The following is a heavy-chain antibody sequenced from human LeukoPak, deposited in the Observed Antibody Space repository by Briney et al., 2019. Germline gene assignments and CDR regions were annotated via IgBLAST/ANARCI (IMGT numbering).Heavy chain of an antibody. J-gene: IGHJ6*02. Sequence: SVKVSCKASGGTFGSYAISWVRQAPGQGLEWMGGIIPIFGTANYAQKFQGRVTITADKSTSTAYMELSSLRSEDTAVYYCATDRAAAGTDYYYGMDVWGQGTTVTVSS. CDR3: ATDRAAAGTDYYYGMDV. V-gene: IGHV1-69*06. CDR2: IIPIFGTA. CDR1: GGTFGSYA. D-gene: IGHD6-13*01.